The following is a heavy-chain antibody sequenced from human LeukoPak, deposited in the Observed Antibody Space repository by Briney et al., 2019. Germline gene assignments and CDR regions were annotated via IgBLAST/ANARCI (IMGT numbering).Heavy chain of an antibody. V-gene: IGHV3-23*01. CDR3: AKRVPYSSSSVYFDS. J-gene: IGHJ4*02. CDR2: ISDSGSDT. Sequence: GGSLRLSCAASGFTFSSYGLGWVRQAPGKGLEWVSAISDSGSDTYYADSVKGRFTISKDNSKNTLYLQMNSLRAEDTAVYYCAKRVPYSSSSVYFDSWGQGTLVPVSS. CDR1: GFTFSSYG. D-gene: IGHD6-6*01.